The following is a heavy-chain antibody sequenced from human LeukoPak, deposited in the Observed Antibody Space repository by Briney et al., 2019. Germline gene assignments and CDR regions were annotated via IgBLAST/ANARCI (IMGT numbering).Heavy chain of an antibody. CDR1: GGSMSSNNYY. V-gene: IGHV4-39*07. D-gene: IGHD4-17*01. Sequence: SETLSLTCTVSGGSMSSNNYYWTWIRQVPGKGLEWIGEINHSGSTNYNPSLKSRVTMSIDTSKKQFSLKLSSVTAADTAVYYSARTTVTHEDTFDIWGQGTMVTVSS. J-gene: IGHJ3*02. CDR2: INHSGST. CDR3: ARTTVTHEDTFDI.